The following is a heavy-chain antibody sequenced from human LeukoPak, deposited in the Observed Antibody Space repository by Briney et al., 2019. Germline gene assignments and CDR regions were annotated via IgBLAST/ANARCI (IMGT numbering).Heavy chain of an antibody. CDR3: SREKSTSAFDI. Sequence: SETLSLTCTVSGGSISSYYWSWIRQPPGKGLEWIGYIYYSGSTNYNPSLKSRVTISVDTSKSQFSLKLSSVTAADTAVYYCSREKSTSAFDIWGQGTMVTVSS. V-gene: IGHV4-59*01. CDR2: IYYSGST. J-gene: IGHJ3*02. CDR1: GGSISSYY.